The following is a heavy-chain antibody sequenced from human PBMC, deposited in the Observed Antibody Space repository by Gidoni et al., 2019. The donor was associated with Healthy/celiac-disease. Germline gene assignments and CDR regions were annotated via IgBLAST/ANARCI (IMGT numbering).Heavy chain of an antibody. V-gene: IGHV3-7*04. CDR1: GFTLCSYW. CDR2: IKQDGSEK. J-gene: IGHJ5*02. D-gene: IGHD1-1*01. Sequence: EVQLVESGGGLVQPGGSLRLSWSASGFTLCSYWMSWVRQAPVKGLEWVAKIKQDGSEKYYVYSLKGRFTISRDNAKNSLYLQMNSLRADDTAVYYCAREWNNWTRGWFDPWGQGTLVTVSS. CDR3: AREWNNWTRGWFDP.